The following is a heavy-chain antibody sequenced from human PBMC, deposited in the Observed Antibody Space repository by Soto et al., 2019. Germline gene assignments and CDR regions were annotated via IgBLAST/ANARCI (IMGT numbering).Heavy chain of an antibody. CDR1: GGSFSGYY. Sequence: QVQLQQWGAGLLKPSETLSLTCAVYGGSFSGYYWSWIRQPPGKGLEWIGEINHSGSTNYNPSLKSRVNISVDTSKNQFSLKLSSVTAAETAVYYCASNGLGYCSSTSCYTGAFDIWGQGTMVTVSS. CDR3: ASNGLGYCSSTSCYTGAFDI. V-gene: IGHV4-34*01. J-gene: IGHJ3*02. D-gene: IGHD2-2*02. CDR2: INHSGST.